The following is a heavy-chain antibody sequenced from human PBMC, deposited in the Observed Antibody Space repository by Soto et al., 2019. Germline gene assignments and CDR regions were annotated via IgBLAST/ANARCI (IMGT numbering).Heavy chain of an antibody. Sequence: XVKVSCKASGYTFTNYDINWVRQATGQVLEWMGGXHPNSXNTGYAQKLQGXVTMTRNTXISTEYMELSSLRYEDKDVYYCAREVVSRAMGVWGQGTPVTVYS. D-gene: IGHD3-22*01. J-gene: IGHJ6*02. CDR2: XHPNSXNT. V-gene: IGHV1-8*01. CDR1: GYTFTNYD. CDR3: AREVVSRAMGV.